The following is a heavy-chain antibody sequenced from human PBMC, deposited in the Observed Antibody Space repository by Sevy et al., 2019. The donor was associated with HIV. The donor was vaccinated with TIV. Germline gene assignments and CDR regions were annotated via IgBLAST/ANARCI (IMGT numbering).Heavy chain of an antibody. J-gene: IGHJ5*02. D-gene: IGHD5-12*01. CDR3: ATLSGNYWGDWLDP. V-gene: IGHV3-15*07. Sequence: GGSLRLSCVASVFTFSNDWMTWVRQAPGKGLEWVGHIRSATDGGTTDYAAPVKGRFTISRNDSKNTVYLEMNSLKIEDTGVYFCATLSGNYWGDWLDPWGQGTLVTVSS. CDR2: IRSATDGGTT. CDR1: VFTFSNDW.